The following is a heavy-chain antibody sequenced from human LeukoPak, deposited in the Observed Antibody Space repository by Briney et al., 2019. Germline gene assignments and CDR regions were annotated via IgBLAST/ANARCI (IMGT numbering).Heavy chain of an antibody. Sequence: SETLSLTCTVSGGSISSYYWSWIRQPPGKGLEWIGYIYYSGSTNYNPPLKSRVTISVDTSKNQFSLKLSSVTAADTAVYYCARGTDLNFDYWGQGTLVTVSS. V-gene: IGHV4-59*01. CDR2: IYYSGST. CDR1: GGSISSYY. D-gene: IGHD4-17*01. CDR3: ARGTDLNFDY. J-gene: IGHJ4*02.